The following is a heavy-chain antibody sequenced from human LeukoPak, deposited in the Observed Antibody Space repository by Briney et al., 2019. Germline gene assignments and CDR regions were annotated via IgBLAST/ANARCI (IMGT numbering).Heavy chain of an antibody. V-gene: IGHV4-59*01. CDR2: IYYSGST. CDR3: AREGFTYYYDSSGWRGYYFDY. CDR1: GGSISSYY. D-gene: IGHD3-22*01. Sequence: SETLSLTCTVSGGSISSYYWIWIRQPPGKGLEWIAYIYYSGSTNYNPSLKSRVTISVDTSKNQFSLKLSSVTAADTAVYYCAREGFTYYYDSSGWRGYYFDYWGQGTLVTVSS. J-gene: IGHJ4*02.